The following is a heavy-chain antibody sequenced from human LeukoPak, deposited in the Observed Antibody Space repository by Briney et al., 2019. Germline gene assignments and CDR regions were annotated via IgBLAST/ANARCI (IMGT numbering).Heavy chain of an antibody. CDR2: ISAYNGNT. Sequence: ASVKVSCKASGYTFTSYGISWVRQAPGQGLEWMGWISAYNGNTNYAQKLQGRVTMTTDTSTSTAYMELRSLRSDDTAVYYCARVSLAVAGVQYYYFDHWGQGTLVTVSS. D-gene: IGHD6-19*01. CDR3: ARVSLAVAGVQYYYFDH. J-gene: IGHJ4*02. CDR1: GYTFTSYG. V-gene: IGHV1-18*01.